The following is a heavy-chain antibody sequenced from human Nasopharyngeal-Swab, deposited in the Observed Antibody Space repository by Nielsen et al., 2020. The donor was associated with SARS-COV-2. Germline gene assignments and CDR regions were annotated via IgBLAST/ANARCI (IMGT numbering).Heavy chain of an antibody. D-gene: IGHD6-13*01. V-gene: IGHV3-11*04. CDR2: ISSSGSTM. CDR3: ARADGSSFDY. CDR1: GFTFSDYY. Sequence: GESLKISCAASGFTFSDYYMSWIRQAPGKGLEWVSYISSSGSTMYYADSVKGRFTISRDNAKNSLYLQMNSLRAEDTAVYYCARADGSSFDYWGQGTLVTVSS. J-gene: IGHJ4*02.